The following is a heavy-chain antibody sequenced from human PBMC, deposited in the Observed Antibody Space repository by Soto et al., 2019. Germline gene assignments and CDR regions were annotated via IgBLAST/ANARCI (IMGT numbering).Heavy chain of an antibody. D-gene: IGHD1-7*01. J-gene: IGHJ6*02. CDR1: GGSFSGYY. Sequence: SETLSLTCAVYGGSFSGYYWSWIRQPPGKGLEWIGEINHSGNTNYNPSLKSRVTISVDTSKNQFSLKLSSVTAADTAVYYCARGLRGLSWNYSHPSQNYSHAMDVWGQGTTVTVSS. CDR3: ARGLRGLSWNYSHPSQNYSHAMDV. V-gene: IGHV4-34*01. CDR2: INHSGNT.